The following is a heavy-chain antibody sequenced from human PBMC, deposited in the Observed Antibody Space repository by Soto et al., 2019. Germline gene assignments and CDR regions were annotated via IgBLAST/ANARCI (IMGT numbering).Heavy chain of an antibody. D-gene: IGHD1-26*01. V-gene: IGHV3-23*01. Sequence: GGSLRLSCAASGFTFSSYSMNWVRQAPGKGLEWVSAISGSGGGIYYADSVRGRFTISRDNSKNTLYLQMNSLRAEDKAVYYCAKARVGPMFYFDSWGQGALVTVSS. CDR1: GFTFSSYS. CDR2: ISGSGGGI. CDR3: AKARVGPMFYFDS. J-gene: IGHJ4*02.